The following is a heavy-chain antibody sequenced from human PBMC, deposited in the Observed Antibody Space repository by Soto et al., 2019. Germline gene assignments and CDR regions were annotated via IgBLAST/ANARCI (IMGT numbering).Heavy chain of an antibody. D-gene: IGHD6-13*01. CDR2: IYPGDSDT. CDR1: GYSFTSYW. CDR3: ARTFCIAAAGPYGRCYFDY. V-gene: IGHV5-51*01. Sequence: RGESLKISCKGSGYSFTSYWIGWVRQMPGKGLEWMGIIYPGDSDTRYSPSFQGQVTISADKSISTAYLQWSSLKASDTAMYYCARTFCIAAAGPYGRCYFDYWGQGTLVTVSS. J-gene: IGHJ4*02.